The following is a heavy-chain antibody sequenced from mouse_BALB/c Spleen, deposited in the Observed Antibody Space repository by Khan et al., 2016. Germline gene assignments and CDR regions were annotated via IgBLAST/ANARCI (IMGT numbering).Heavy chain of an antibody. Sequence: QIQLVQSGPELKKPGETVRISCKASGYTFTTAGMQWVQKMPGKGLKWIGWINTHSGVPKYAEDFKGRFAFSLETSASTAYLQISNLKNEDTATYFCARVGSYVGYFDYLGQGTTLTVSS. CDR3: ARVGSYVGYFDY. CDR2: INTHSGVP. J-gene: IGHJ2*01. V-gene: IGHV9-4*02. D-gene: IGHD1-1*02. CDR1: GYTFTTAG.